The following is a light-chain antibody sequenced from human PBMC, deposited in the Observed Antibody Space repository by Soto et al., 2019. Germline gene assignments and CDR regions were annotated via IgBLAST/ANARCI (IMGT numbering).Light chain of an antibody. CDR2: LGS. CDR1: QSLLHSNGYNY. J-gene: IGKJ1*01. V-gene: IGKV2-28*01. Sequence: DIVMTQSPLSLPVTPGEPASISCRSSQSLLHSNGYNYLDWYLQKPGQSPQLLIYLGSNRASGVPDRFRGSGSGTDFTLKISRVEAEDVGVYYCMQALQTPLTFGQGTKVDIK. CDR3: MQALQTPLT.